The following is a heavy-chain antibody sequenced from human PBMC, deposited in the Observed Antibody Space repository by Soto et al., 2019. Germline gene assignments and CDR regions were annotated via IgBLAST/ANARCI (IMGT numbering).Heavy chain of an antibody. CDR1: GGSISSGGYY. V-gene: IGHV4-31*03. CDR2: IYYSGST. Sequence: QVQLQESGPGLVKPSQTLSLTCTVSGGSISSGGYYWSWIRQHPGKGLEWIGYIYYSGSTYYIPSLKSRVTISVDTSKNQFSLKLSSVTAADTAVYYCARGKMGHSMYPFDPWGQGTLVTVSS. D-gene: IGHD3-10*02. CDR3: ARGKMGHSMYPFDP. J-gene: IGHJ5*02.